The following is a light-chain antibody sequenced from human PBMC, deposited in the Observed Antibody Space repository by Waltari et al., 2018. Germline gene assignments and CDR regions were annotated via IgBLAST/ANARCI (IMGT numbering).Light chain of an antibody. J-gene: IGLJ3*02. CDR1: SSDVGAYNY. CDR2: DVN. V-gene: IGLV2-11*01. CDR3: CAYAGYYSWV. Sequence: QSALTQPRSVSGSPGQSVTISCTGTSSDVGAYNYVSWYQHHPGKAPKLMIYDVNTRPSGVPDRFSGSKSGHTASLTISVLQAEDEADYYCCAYAGYYSWVFGGGTKLTVL.